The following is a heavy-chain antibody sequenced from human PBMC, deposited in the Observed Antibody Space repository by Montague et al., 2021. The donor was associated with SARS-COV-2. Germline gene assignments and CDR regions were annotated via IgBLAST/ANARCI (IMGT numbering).Heavy chain of an antibody. CDR3: ARDQPHYDISTSYYKDYYYMDV. CDR1: GFTFSDYY. J-gene: IGHJ6*02. D-gene: IGHD3-9*01. Sequence: SLRLSCAASGFTFSDYYMSWIRQAPGKGLEWVSYISSSSSYTNYADSVKGRFTISRDNAKNSLYLQMNSLRAEDTAVYYCARDQPHYDISTSYYKDYYYMDVWGQGTTVTVSS. CDR2: ISSSSSYT. V-gene: IGHV3-11*06.